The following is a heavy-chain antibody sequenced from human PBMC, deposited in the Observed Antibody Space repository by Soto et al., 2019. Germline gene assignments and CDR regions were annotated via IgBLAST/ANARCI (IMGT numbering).Heavy chain of an antibody. D-gene: IGHD3-22*01. Sequence: ASVKVSCKASGYTFTSYGISWVRQAPGQGLEWMGWISAYNGNTNYAQKLQGRVTMTTDTSTSTAYMELRSLRSDDTAVYYCARDNVFWEYCDSSGSPWDYWGQGILVIVSS. CDR2: ISAYNGNT. J-gene: IGHJ4*02. V-gene: IGHV1-18*04. CDR3: ARDNVFWEYCDSSGSPWDY. CDR1: GYTFTSYG.